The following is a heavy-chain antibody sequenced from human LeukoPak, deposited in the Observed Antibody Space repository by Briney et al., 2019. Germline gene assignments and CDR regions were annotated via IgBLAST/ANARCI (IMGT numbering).Heavy chain of an antibody. CDR2: IYSGGST. J-gene: IGHJ5*02. V-gene: IGHV3-53*01. D-gene: IGHD3-10*01. CDR1: GFTVSNNY. Sequence: GGSLRPSCAASGFTVSNNYMSWVRQAPGKGLEWVSFIYSGGSTYYADSVKGRFTISRDNSKNTLYLQMNSLRAEDTAVYYCARYGSGNYYNGEWFDPWGQGTLVTVSS. CDR3: ARYGSGNYYNGEWFDP.